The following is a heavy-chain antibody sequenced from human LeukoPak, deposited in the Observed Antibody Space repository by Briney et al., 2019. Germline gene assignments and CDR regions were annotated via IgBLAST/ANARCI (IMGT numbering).Heavy chain of an antibody. CDR2: INAGNGNT. CDR1: GYTFTIYA. J-gene: IGHJ4*02. Sequence: ASVKVSCKASGYTFTIYAMHWVRQAPGQRLEWMGWINAGNGNTKYSQKFQGRVTITRDTSASTAYMELSSLRSEDTAVYYCARDRAAAGIKTFDYWGQGTLVTVSS. D-gene: IGHD6-13*01. V-gene: IGHV1-3*01. CDR3: ARDRAAAGIKTFDY.